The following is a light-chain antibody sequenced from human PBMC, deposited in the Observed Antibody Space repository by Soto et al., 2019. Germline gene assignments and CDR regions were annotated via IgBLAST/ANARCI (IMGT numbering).Light chain of an antibody. Sequence: QSALTQPPSASGSPGHSVTISCTGTSSDVGDYDYVSWYQQHPGKAPKLIIYEVTKRPSGVPDRFSGSKSGNTASLTVSGLQAEDEAYYYCSSYASSDTLVFGGGTKLTVL. CDR2: EVT. CDR1: SSDVGDYDY. CDR3: SSYASSDTLV. J-gene: IGLJ3*02. V-gene: IGLV2-8*01.